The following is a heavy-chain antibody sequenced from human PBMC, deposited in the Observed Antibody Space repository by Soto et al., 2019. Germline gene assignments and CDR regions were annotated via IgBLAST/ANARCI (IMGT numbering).Heavy chain of an antibody. Sequence: ASVKVSCKASGYTFTGYYMHWVRQAPGQGLEWMGWINPNSGGTNYAQKFQGWVTMTRDTSISTAYMELSRLRSDDTAEYYCARDSGIGWFDPWGQGTLVTVSS. V-gene: IGHV1-2*04. CDR1: GYTFTGYY. CDR2: INPNSGGT. D-gene: IGHD1-1*01. CDR3: ARDSGIGWFDP. J-gene: IGHJ5*02.